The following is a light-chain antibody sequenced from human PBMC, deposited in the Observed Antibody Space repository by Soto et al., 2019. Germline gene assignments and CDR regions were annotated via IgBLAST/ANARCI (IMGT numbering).Light chain of an antibody. Sequence: QSALTQPASVSGSPGQSITISCTGSTSDVGAYNYVSWYKHHPRQAPQLMIYEVSNRPSGVSNRFSGSKSGNKASLTISGLQADDEGDYYCSSKTSSSSTFVFGTGTKLTVL. V-gene: IGLV2-14*01. CDR2: EVS. J-gene: IGLJ1*01. CDR1: TSDVGAYNY. CDR3: SSKTSSSSTFV.